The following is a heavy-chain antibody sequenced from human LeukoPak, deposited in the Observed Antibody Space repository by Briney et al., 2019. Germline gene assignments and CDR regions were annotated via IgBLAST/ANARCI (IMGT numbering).Heavy chain of an antibody. CDR2: ISAYNGNT. Sequence: GASVKVSCKASGYTFTSYGISWVRQAPGQGLEWMGWISAYNGNTNYAQKLQGRVTMTTDTSTSTAYMELRSLRSDDTAVYYCARVFSGSYYGWFDPWGQGTLVTVSS. J-gene: IGHJ5*02. D-gene: IGHD1-26*01. CDR1: GYTFTSYG. V-gene: IGHV1-18*01. CDR3: ARVFSGSYYGWFDP.